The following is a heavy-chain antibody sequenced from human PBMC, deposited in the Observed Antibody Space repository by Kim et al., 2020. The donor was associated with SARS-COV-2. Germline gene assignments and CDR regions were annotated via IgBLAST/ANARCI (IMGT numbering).Heavy chain of an antibody. J-gene: IGHJ6*02. CDR1: GFTFSSYA. CDR3: AKGIGYYYYYGMDV. CDR2: ISGSGGST. Sequence: GGSLRLSCAASGFTFSSYAMSWVRQAPGKGLEWVSAISGSGGSTYYADSVKGRFTISRDNSKNTLYLQMNSLRAEDTAVYYCAKGIGYYYYYGMDVWGQGTTVTVSS. V-gene: IGHV3-23*01.